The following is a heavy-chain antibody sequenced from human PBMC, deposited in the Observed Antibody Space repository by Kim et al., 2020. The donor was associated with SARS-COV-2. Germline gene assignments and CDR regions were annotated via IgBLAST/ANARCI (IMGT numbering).Heavy chain of an antibody. CDR2: IIPIFGTA. V-gene: IGHV1-69*13. D-gene: IGHD3-3*01. CDR3: ARAVTIFGVVITDPYYYYYGMDV. CDR1: GGTFSSYA. J-gene: IGHJ6*02. Sequence: SVKVSCKASGGTFSSYAISWVRQAPGQGLEWMGGIIPIFGTANYAQKFQGRVTITADESTSTAYMELSSLRSEDTAVYYCARAVTIFGVVITDPYYYYYGMDVWGQGTTVTVSS.